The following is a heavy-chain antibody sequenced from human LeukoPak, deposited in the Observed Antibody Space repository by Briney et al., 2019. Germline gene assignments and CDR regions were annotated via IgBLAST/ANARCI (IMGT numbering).Heavy chain of an antibody. Sequence: GGSLRLSCAASGFTFSSYSMNWVRQAPGKGLEWVSSISSSSSYIYYADSVKGRFTISRDNSKNTLYLQMNSLRAEDTAVYYCAKRREYYYDSSGYSYWGQGTLVTVSS. CDR3: AKRREYYYDSSGYSY. CDR2: ISSSSSYI. J-gene: IGHJ4*02. D-gene: IGHD3-22*01. V-gene: IGHV3-21*04. CDR1: GFTFSSYS.